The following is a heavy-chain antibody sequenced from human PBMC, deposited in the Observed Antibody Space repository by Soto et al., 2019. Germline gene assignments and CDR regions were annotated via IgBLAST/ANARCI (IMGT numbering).Heavy chain of an antibody. CDR3: ARVVIQPAVWFDP. Sequence: PGGSLRLSCAASGFTFSSYSMNWVRQAPGKGLEWVSSISSSSSYIYYADSVKGRFTISRDNAKNSLYLQMNSLRAEDTAVYYCARVVIQPAVWFDPWGQGTLVTVSS. J-gene: IGHJ5*02. V-gene: IGHV3-21*01. CDR2: ISSSSSYI. CDR1: GFTFSSYS. D-gene: IGHD5-18*01.